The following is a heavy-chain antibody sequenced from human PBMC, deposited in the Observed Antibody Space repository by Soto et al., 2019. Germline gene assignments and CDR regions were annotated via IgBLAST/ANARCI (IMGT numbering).Heavy chain of an antibody. Sequence: GGSLRLSCTASGFTFSSYAMSWVRQAPGKGLEWVSVISGSGGSTYYADSVKGRFTISRDSSKNTLYLQMNSLRAEDTAVYYCAKNVIDRYSSSDYWGQGTLVTVSS. CDR3: AKNVIDRYSSSDY. CDR2: ISGSGGST. V-gene: IGHV3-23*01. D-gene: IGHD6-6*01. J-gene: IGHJ4*02. CDR1: GFTFSSYA.